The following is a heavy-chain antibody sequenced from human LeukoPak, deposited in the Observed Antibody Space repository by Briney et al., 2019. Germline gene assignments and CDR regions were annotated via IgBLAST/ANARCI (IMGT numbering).Heavy chain of an antibody. CDR3: ARDFGLTGKVDY. J-gene: IGHJ4*02. D-gene: IGHD1-20*01. CDR2: IIPIFGTA. CDR1: GGTFSSYA. V-gene: IGHV1-69*01. Sequence: GSSVKVSCKASGGTFSSYAISWVRQAPGQGLEWMGGIIPIFGTANYAQKFQGRVTITADESTSTAYMELSSLRAEDLAVYYCARDFGLTGKVDYWGQGTLVTVSS.